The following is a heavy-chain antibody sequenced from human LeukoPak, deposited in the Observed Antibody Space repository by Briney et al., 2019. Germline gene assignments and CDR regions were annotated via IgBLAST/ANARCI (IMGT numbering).Heavy chain of an antibody. CDR3: ARSTTGTPEGE. V-gene: IGHV1-3*01. Sequence: GASVKVSCKASGYTFTNYAMHWVRQAPGQRLEWMGWINAGNGNTKYSQKFQGRVTITRDTSASTAYMELSSLRSEDTAVYYCARSTTGTPEGEWGQGTLVTVSS. J-gene: IGHJ4*02. CDR2: INAGNGNT. D-gene: IGHD1-1*01. CDR1: GYTFTNYA.